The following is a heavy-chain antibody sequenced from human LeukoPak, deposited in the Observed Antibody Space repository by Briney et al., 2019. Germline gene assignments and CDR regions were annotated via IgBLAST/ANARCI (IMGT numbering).Heavy chain of an antibody. CDR3: ARAPPDTAMVSPSLLFDY. Sequence: GWSLRLSCAASGLTVSSNYLSSVRQAPGKGLEWVSVIYSGGSTYYADSVKGGFTISRDNSKNTLYLQMNSLRSEDTAVYYCARAPPDTAMVSPSLLFDYWGQGTLVTVSS. CDR1: GLTVSSNY. D-gene: IGHD5-18*01. CDR2: IYSGGST. V-gene: IGHV3-53*01. J-gene: IGHJ4*02.